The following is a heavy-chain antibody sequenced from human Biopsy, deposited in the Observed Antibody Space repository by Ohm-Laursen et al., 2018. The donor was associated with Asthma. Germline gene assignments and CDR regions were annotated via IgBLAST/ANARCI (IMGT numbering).Heavy chain of an antibody. V-gene: IGHV3-21*01. J-gene: IGHJ3*02. CDR1: GFTFSTYS. Sequence: SLRLSCAASGFTFSTYSMNWVRQAPGKGLEWVSSISSTSTYIYYADSVKGRFTISRDNSKNTLYPQMNSLRAEDTAVYYCARGNHHLDYGGNSGAFDIWGQGTMVTVSS. D-gene: IGHD4-23*01. CDR2: ISSTSTYI. CDR3: ARGNHHLDYGGNSGAFDI.